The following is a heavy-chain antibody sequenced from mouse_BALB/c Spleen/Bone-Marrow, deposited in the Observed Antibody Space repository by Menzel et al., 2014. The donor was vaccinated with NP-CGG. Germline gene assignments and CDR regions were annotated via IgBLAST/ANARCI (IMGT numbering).Heavy chain of an antibody. Sequence: LVKFVASVKISCKASGYSFTGYYMHWVKQSHGKSLEWIGYISCHNGATSYNQKFKGKATFTVDTSSSTAYMQFNSLTSEDSAVYYCARGYGNKAMDYWGQGTSVTVSS. V-gene: IGHV1S34*01. CDR3: ARGYGNKAMDY. CDR1: GYSFTGYY. CDR2: ISCHNGAT. D-gene: IGHD2-10*02. J-gene: IGHJ4*01.